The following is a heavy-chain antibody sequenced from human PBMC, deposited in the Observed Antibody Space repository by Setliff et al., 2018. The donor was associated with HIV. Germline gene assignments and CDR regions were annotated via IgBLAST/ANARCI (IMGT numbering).Heavy chain of an antibody. J-gene: IGHJ3*02. CDR3: ARSIVGAAISAFDI. D-gene: IGHD1-26*01. CDR1: GGSISSSSYY. CDR2: IYYSGST. Sequence: SETLSLTCTVSGGSISSSSYYWGWIRQPPGKGLEWIGSIYYSGSTYYNPSLKSRVTISVDTSKNQFSLKLSSVTAADTAVYFCARSIVGAAISAFDIWGQGTMVTVSS. V-gene: IGHV4-39*07.